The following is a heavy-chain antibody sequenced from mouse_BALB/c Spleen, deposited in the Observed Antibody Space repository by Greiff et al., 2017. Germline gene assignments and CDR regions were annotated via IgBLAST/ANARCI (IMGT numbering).Heavy chain of an antibody. CDR1: GYAFSSSW. Sequence: VQLQQSGPELVKPGASVKISCKASGYAFSSSWMNWVKQRPGQGLEWIGRIYPGDGDTNYNGKFKGKATLTADKSSSTAYMQLSSLTSVDSAVYFCARPGITKGCFDYWGQGTTLTVSS. CDR3: ARPGITKGCFDY. D-gene: IGHD1-1*01. J-gene: IGHJ2*01. V-gene: IGHV1-82*01. CDR2: IYPGDGDT.